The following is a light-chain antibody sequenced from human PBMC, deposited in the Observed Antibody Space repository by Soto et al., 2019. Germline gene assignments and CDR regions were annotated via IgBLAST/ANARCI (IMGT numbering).Light chain of an antibody. Sequence: SALTQPPSASGSPGQSVTISCTGTSSDVGGYKYVSWYQQYPGKAPKLMIYAVSKRPSGVPDRFSGSKSGNTASLTVSGLQAEDEADYYCSSYAGSNNYVFXTGTKVTVL. CDR3: SSYAGSNNYV. J-gene: IGLJ1*01. V-gene: IGLV2-8*01. CDR2: AVS. CDR1: SSDVGGYKY.